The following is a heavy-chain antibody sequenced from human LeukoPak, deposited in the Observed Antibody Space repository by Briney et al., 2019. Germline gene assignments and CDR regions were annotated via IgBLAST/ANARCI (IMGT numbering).Heavy chain of an antibody. CDR1: GFTFSSYW. J-gene: IGHJ4*02. CDR2: ISSSSSYI. D-gene: IGHD1-14*01. V-gene: IGHV3-21*01. Sequence: PGGSLRLSCAASGFTFSSYWMSWVRQAPGKGLEWVSSISSSSSYIYYADSVKGRFTISRDNAKNSLYLQMNSLRAEDTAVYYCARGSPSPDESIDYWGQGTLVTVSS. CDR3: ARGSPSPDESIDY.